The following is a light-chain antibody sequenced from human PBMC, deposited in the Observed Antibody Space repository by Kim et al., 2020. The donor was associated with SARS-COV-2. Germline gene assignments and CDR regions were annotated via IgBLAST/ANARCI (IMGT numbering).Light chain of an antibody. CDR2: DVT. J-gene: IGLJ2*01. Sequence: QSALTQPRSVSGSPGQSVTISCTGASNNIGFYNYVSWYQHHPGRAPQLIIYDVTKRPSGVPDRFSGSKSGNTASLTVSGLQSEDEADYYCCSYAGDYVIFGGGTQLTVL. CDR3: CSYAGDYVI. CDR1: SNNIGFYNY. V-gene: IGLV2-11*01.